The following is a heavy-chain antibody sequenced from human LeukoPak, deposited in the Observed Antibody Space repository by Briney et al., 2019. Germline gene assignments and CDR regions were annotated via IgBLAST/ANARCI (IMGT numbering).Heavy chain of an antibody. CDR1: GFTFSSYS. CDR2: ISSSSSTI. CDR3: ARGVYCSGGSCLKGRFDY. V-gene: IGHV3-48*04. D-gene: IGHD2-15*01. J-gene: IGHJ4*02. Sequence: GGSLRLSCSASGFTFSSYSMNWVRQAPGKGLEWVSYISSSSSTIYYADSVKGRFTISRDNAKNSLYLQMNSLRPEDTAVYYCARGVYCSGGSCLKGRFDYWGQGTLVTVSS.